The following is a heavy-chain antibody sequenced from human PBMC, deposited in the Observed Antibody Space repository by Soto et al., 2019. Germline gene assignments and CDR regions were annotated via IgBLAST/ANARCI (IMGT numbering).Heavy chain of an antibody. CDR3: ARGGGSTKVDY. J-gene: IGHJ4*02. D-gene: IGHD2-2*01. CDR2: TSNSGST. Sequence: QVQLQESGPGLVKPSQTLSLTCTVSGGSITSSGYYWSWIRQHPGEGLEWIGFTSNSGSTSYNPSXKXXVTITVATSSNQFALNLKSVTAAATAVYYCARGGGSTKVDYWGQGTLVTVSP. CDR1: GGSITSSGYY. V-gene: IGHV4-31*03.